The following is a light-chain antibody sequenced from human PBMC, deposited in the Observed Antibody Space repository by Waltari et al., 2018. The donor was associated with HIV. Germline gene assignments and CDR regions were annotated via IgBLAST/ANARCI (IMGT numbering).Light chain of an antibody. Sequence: YELTQPSSVSVSPGQTARITCSGDILTKQYVRWLQLKTGQAPILVIYKDTQRASGIPERCAGSSAGTTVTLTISGAQAEEEAAYFCYSAADNKGMFGGGTALTVL. CDR3: YSAADNKGM. J-gene: IGLJ3*02. CDR1: ILTKQY. CDR2: KDT. V-gene: IGLV3-27*01.